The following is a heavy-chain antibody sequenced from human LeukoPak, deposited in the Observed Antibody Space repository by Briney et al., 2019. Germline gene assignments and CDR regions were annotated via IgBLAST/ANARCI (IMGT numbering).Heavy chain of an antibody. J-gene: IGHJ4*02. CDR1: GYTFTSYG. Sequence: ASVKVSCKASGYTFTSYGISWVRQAPGQGLEWMGWISAYNGNTNYAQKLQGRVTMTTDTSTSTAYMELRSLRSDDTAVYYCARLGRPLVGATGCDYWGQGTLVTVSS. CDR3: ARLGRPLVGATGCDY. V-gene: IGHV1-18*01. CDR2: ISAYNGNT. D-gene: IGHD1-26*01.